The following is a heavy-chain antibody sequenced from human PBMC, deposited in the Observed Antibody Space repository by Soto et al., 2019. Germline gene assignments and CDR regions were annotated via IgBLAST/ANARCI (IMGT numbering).Heavy chain of an antibody. D-gene: IGHD6-6*01. V-gene: IGHV4-31*03. CDR1: GGSISSGGYY. CDR2: IYYSGST. J-gene: IGHJ5*02. CDR3: ARAALSWFDP. Sequence: PSETLSLTCTVSGGSISSGGYYWSWIRQHPGKGLEWIGYIYYSGSTYYNPSLKSRGTISVDTSKNQFSLKLSSVTAADTAVYYWARAALSWFDPWGQATLGVVCS.